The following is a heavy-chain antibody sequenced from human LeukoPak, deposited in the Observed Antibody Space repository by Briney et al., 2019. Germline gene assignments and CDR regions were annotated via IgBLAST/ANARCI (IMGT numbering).Heavy chain of an antibody. CDR1: GYTFTGYY. CDR3: VLAAAGLNWFDP. V-gene: IGHV1-2*06. D-gene: IGHD6-13*01. J-gene: IGHJ5*02. Sequence: ASVKVSCKASGYTFTGYYMHWVRQAPGQGLEWMGRVNPKSGSTNYAQKFQGRVTMTRDTSISTAYMELSRLRSDDTAVYYCVLAAAGLNWFDPWGQGTLVTVSS. CDR2: VNPKSGST.